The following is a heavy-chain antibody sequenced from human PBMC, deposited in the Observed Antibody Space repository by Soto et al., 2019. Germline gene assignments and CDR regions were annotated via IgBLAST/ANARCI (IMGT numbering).Heavy chain of an antibody. CDR1: GGSINTYY. D-gene: IGHD3-10*01. Sequence: QVQLQESGPGLLKHSETLSLTCTVSGGSINTYYWRWIRQPPGKGLEWIGYIYHTGSTNYSPSLKSRVTMSIDTSKNLSSLKLSSVTAADTSLYYCARMGPRFQHHYLDYWGPGTLVTVSS. J-gene: IGHJ4*02. V-gene: IGHV4-59*12. CDR2: IYHTGST. CDR3: ARMGPRFQHHYLDY.